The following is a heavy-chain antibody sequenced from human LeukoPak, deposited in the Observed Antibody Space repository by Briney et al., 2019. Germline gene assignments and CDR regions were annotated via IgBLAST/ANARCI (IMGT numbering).Heavy chain of an antibody. V-gene: IGHV3-53*01. J-gene: IGHJ5*02. CDR2: FFRGGDT. CDR1: GFTVSSNY. Sequence: GGSLRLSCAASGFTVSSNYMSWARQAQGRSLEWVSVFFRGGDTYYGDSVKGRFTISRDDSKNTVYLQMNSLRAEDTAVYYCVRQSFTYNSGWYWVDHWGQGILVTVSS. CDR3: VRQSFTYNSGWYWVDH. D-gene: IGHD6-19*01.